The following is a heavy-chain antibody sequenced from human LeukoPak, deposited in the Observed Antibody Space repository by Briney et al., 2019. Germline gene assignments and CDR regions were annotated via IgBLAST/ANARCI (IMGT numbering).Heavy chain of an antibody. CDR1: GFTFSSYA. CDR2: ISYDGSNK. Sequence: GGSLRLSCAASGFTFSSYAMHWVRQAPGKGLEWVAVISYDGSNKYYADSVKGRFTISRDNSKNTLYLQMNSLRAEDTAVYYCARDPKLESLDYWGQGTLVTVSS. J-gene: IGHJ4*02. CDR3: ARDPKLESLDY. D-gene: IGHD1-1*01. V-gene: IGHV3-30*04.